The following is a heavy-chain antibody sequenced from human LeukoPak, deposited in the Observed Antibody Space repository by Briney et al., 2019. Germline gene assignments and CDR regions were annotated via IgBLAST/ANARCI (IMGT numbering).Heavy chain of an antibody. D-gene: IGHD2-8*01. V-gene: IGHV3-11*01. Sequence: GGSLRLSCAASGFTFSDYYMSWIRQAPGKGLEWVSYISSSGSTIYYADSVKGRFTISRDNSQNTLYLQLNSLRAEDTALYYCAKAFGTNGYFQLPIDFWGQGTLVTVSS. J-gene: IGHJ4*02. CDR3: AKAFGTNGYFQLPIDF. CDR1: GFTFSDYY. CDR2: ISSSGSTI.